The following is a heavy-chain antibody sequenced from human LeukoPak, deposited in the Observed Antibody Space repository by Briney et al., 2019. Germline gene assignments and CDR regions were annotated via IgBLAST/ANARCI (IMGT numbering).Heavy chain of an antibody. D-gene: IGHD2-15*01. Sequence: SETLSLTCAVSNGSFSAYYWSWIRQSPGKGLQWIGEISHSGSTNYNPSLKLRVSISLDTSKNQFSLRLSSVSAADTAVYFCARRYCSGGSCYMRGYYGMDVGARGTGVIVSS. CDR1: NGSFSAYY. V-gene: IGHV4-34*01. J-gene: IGHJ6*04. CDR2: ISHSGST. CDR3: ARRYCSGGSCYMRGYYGMDV.